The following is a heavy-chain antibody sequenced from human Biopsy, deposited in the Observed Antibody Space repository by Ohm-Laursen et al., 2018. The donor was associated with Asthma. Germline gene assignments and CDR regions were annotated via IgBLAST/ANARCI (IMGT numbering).Heavy chain of an antibody. CDR2: LSYNGNNK. D-gene: IGHD3-3*01. Sequence: SLRLSCAASGFILSNYDMHWVRQAPGKGLEWVAVLSYNGNNKYYADSVNGRFTVSRDDSKNTLYLQMNSLRPDDTAVYYCARDVMEWYLPAFDFWGQGTLVTVPS. V-gene: IGHV3-30*03. J-gene: IGHJ4*02. CDR1: GFILSNYD. CDR3: ARDVMEWYLPAFDF.